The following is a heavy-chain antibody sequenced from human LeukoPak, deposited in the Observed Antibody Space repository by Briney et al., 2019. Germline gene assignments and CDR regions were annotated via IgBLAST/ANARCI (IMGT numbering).Heavy chain of an antibody. CDR2: IYSGGST. Sequence: PGGSLRLSCAASGSTVSSNYMSWVRQAPGKGLEWVSVIYSGGSTYYADSVKGRFTISRDNSKNTLYLQMNSLRAEDTAVYYCARENYYDSSGYYPTPGAMDVWGQGTTVTVSS. CDR3: ARENYYDSSGYYPTPGAMDV. J-gene: IGHJ6*02. V-gene: IGHV3-66*01. CDR1: GSTVSSNY. D-gene: IGHD3-22*01.